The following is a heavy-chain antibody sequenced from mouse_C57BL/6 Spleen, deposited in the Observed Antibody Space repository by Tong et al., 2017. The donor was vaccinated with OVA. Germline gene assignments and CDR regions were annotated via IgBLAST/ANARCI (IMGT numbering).Heavy chain of an antibody. CDR3: ARHGRLPPYAMDY. CDR2: IWSDGST. CDR1: GFSLTSYG. D-gene: IGHD2-4*01. Sequence: VQLQESGPGLVAPSQSLSITCTVSGFSLTSYGVHWVRQPPGKGLEWLVVIWSDGSTTYNSALKSRLSISKDNSKSQVFLKMNSRQTDDTAMYYCARHGRLPPYAMDYWGQGTSVTVSS. J-gene: IGHJ4*01. V-gene: IGHV2-6-1*01.